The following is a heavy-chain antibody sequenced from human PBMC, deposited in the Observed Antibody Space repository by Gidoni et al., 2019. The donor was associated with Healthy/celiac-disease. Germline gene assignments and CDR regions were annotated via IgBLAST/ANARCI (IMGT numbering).Heavy chain of an antibody. V-gene: IGHV3-23*01. D-gene: IGHD2-15*01. CDR3: ANSLGVRGHCSGGSCYVGYFDY. CDR2: ISGSGGST. J-gene: IGHJ4*02. CDR1: GFTFSSYA. Sequence: EVQLLESGGGLVQPGGSLRLSCAASGFTFSSYAMSWVRQAPGKGLEWVSAISGSGGSTYYAYSVKGRFTISRDNSKNTLYLQMNSLRAEDTAVYYCANSLGVRGHCSGGSCYVGYFDYWGQGTLVTVSS.